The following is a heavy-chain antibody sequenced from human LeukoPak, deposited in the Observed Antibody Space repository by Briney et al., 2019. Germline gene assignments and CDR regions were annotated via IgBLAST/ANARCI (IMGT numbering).Heavy chain of an antibody. CDR3: ALVVPARVNYYYMDV. CDR2: INPNSGGT. D-gene: IGHD2-2*01. Sequence: GASVKVSCKASGYTFTGYYIHWARQAPGQGLEWMGWINPNSGGTNYAQKFQGRVTMTRDTSISTAYMELSRLRSDDTAVYYCALVVPARVNYYYMDVWGKGTTVTVSS. CDR1: GYTFTGYY. V-gene: IGHV1-2*02. J-gene: IGHJ6*03.